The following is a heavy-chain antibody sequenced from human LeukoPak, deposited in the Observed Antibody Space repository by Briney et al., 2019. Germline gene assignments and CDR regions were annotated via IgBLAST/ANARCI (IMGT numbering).Heavy chain of an antibody. D-gene: IGHD3-10*01. CDR3: AKRGVVIRVVLVGFHKEAYYFDS. J-gene: IGHJ4*02. V-gene: IGHV3-23*01. CDR1: GITLSNYG. CDR2: ISGSGGST. Sequence: GGSLRLSCAVSGITLSNYGMSWVRQAPGKGLEWVAGISGSGGSTNYADSVKGRFSISRDNPKNTLYLQINSLRAEDTAVYFCAKRGVVIRVVLVGFHKEAYYFDSWGQGALVTVSS.